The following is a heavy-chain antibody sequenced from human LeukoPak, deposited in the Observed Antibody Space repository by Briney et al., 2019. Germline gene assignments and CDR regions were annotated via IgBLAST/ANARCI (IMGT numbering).Heavy chain of an antibody. CDR2: ISGSGGST. D-gene: IGHD4-17*01. V-gene: IGHV3-23*01. J-gene: IGHJ4*02. Sequence: GGTLRLSCAASGFTFSSYGMSWVRQAPGKGLEWVSAISGSGGSTYYADSVKGRFTISRDNSKNTLYLQMNSLRAEDTAVYYCAKLHYGDYPGYWGQGTLVTVSS. CDR1: GFTFSSYG. CDR3: AKLHYGDYPGY.